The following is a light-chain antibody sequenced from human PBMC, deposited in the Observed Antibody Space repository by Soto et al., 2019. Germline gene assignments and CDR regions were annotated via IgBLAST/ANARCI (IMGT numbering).Light chain of an antibody. V-gene: IGLV2-14*01. CDR2: HVS. CDR3: SAYTDSGTFV. J-gene: IGLJ1*01. CDR1: SSDVGGYDY. Sequence: QSALTQPASVSGSPGQSIVISCTGSSSDVGGYDYVSWYQQHPGKAPQLVIYHVSNRPSGISNRVSGSKSGSTASLTISGLQAEDEADYYCSAYTDSGTFVFGTGTKVTV.